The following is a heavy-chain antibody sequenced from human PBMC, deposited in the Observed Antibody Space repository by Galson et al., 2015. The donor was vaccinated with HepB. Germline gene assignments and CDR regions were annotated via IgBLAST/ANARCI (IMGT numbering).Heavy chain of an antibody. V-gene: IGHV3-74*01. D-gene: IGHD2-8*02. CDR1: GFTFSSYW. CDR3: ARDLLGCIGY. J-gene: IGHJ4*02. Sequence: SLRLSCAASGFTFSSYWMHWVRQAPGKGLVWVSSINSDGSSTSYADSVKGRFTISRDNAKNTLYLQMNSLRAEDTAVYYCARDLLGCIGYWGQGTLVTVSS. CDR2: INSDGSST.